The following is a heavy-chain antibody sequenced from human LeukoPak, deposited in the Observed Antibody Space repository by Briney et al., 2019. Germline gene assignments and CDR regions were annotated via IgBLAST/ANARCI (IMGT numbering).Heavy chain of an antibody. CDR1: GYIFTSFA. V-gene: IGHV1-18*01. CDR2: SSAYNGNT. J-gene: IGHJ5*02. Sequence: ASVKVSCKASGYIFTSFAISWVRQAPGQGLEWMGWSSAYNGNTIYAKKLQGRVTMTTDTSASTAYMEVRSLRSDDTGVYYCARDLHDYVWGSYRYPGGWFDPWGQGTLVTVSS. D-gene: IGHD3-16*02. CDR3: ARDLHDYVWGSYRYPGGWFDP.